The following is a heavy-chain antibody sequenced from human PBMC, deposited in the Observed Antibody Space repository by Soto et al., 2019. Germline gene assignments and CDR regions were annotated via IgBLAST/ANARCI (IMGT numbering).Heavy chain of an antibody. CDR1: GFTFSDYY. Sequence: QVQLVESGGGLVKPGGSLRLSCADSGFTFSDYYMSWIRQAPGKGLEWVSYISSSSSYTNYADSVKGRFTISRDNAKNSLYLQMNSLRAEDTAVYYCARDSYYGDYVRYFDYWGQGTLVTVSS. J-gene: IGHJ4*02. CDR2: ISSSSSYT. CDR3: ARDSYYGDYVRYFDY. D-gene: IGHD4-17*01. V-gene: IGHV3-11*06.